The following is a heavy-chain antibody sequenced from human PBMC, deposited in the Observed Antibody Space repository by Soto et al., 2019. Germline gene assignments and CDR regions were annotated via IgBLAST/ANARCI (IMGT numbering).Heavy chain of an antibody. Sequence: PGGSLRLSCVGSGFTFDIYAIHWVRQAPGKGPEWVSGITKRSGSIGYADSVKGRFTISRDNAKNSVYLQMNSLRTEDTALYYCARSTSGYYDYWGQGTLVTVSS. CDR1: GFTFDIYA. CDR2: ITKRSGSI. J-gene: IGHJ4*02. CDR3: ARSTSGYYDY. D-gene: IGHD6-25*01. V-gene: IGHV3-9*01.